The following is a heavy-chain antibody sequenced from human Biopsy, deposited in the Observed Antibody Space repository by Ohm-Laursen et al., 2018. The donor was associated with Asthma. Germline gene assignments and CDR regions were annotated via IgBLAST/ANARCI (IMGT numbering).Heavy chain of an antibody. CDR3: ARSYDTDSYPVLVLDY. D-gene: IGHD3-22*01. J-gene: IGHJ4*02. Sequence: SSVNVSCKASGGSFSNFAFSWVRQAPGHGLEWMGPILTKFDITSYAEKFQGRVTITADKSTSTTYMELSRLRSEDTAVYYCARSYDTDSYPVLVLDYWGQGTLVTVSS. CDR2: ILTKFDIT. V-gene: IGHV1-69*17. CDR1: GGSFSNFA.